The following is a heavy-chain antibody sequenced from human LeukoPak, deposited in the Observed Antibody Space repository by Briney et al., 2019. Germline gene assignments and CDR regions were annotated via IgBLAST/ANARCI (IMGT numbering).Heavy chain of an antibody. V-gene: IGHV3-21*01. D-gene: IGHD6-13*01. CDR2: ISSSSSYI. CDR3: ARGSAAGTGDY. J-gene: IGHJ4*02. Sequence: GGSLRLSCAASGFTFSSYSMNWVRQAPGKGLEWVSSISSSSSYIYYADSVKGRFTISRDNAKNSLYLQMDSLRAEDTAVYYCARGSAAGTGDYWGQGTLVTVSS. CDR1: GFTFSSYS.